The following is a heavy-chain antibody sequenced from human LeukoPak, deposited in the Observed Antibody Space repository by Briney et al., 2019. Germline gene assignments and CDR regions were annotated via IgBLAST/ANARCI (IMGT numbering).Heavy chain of an antibody. CDR3: VRGGVGIAGPDY. CDR1: GFTFSSYW. CDR2: INSDGRST. Sequence: GGSLRLSCAASGFTFSSYWMHWVRQAPGKGLVWVSRINSDGRSTSYADSVKGRFTISRDNAKSTLYLQMNSLRAEDTAVYYCVRGGVGIAGPDYWGQGTLVTVSS. J-gene: IGHJ4*02. D-gene: IGHD1-26*01. V-gene: IGHV3-74*01.